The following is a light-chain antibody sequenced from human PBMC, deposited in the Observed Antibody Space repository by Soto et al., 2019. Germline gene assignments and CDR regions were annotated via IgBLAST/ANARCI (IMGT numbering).Light chain of an antibody. J-gene: IGKJ4*01. CDR3: QQYNNWPLT. CDR1: QTVNNN. CDR2: GAS. V-gene: IGKV3-15*01. Sequence: IVMTQSPATLSVCPGERATLSCRASQTVNNNLAWYQQKPGQAPRLLIYGASARATGIPARFSGSGSGTEFTLTISSLQSEDFAVYYCQQYNNWPLTFGGGTKVEIK.